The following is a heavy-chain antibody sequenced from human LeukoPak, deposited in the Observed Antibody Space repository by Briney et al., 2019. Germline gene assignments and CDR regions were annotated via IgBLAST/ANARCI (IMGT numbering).Heavy chain of an antibody. CDR2: ISLTGLT. V-gene: IGHV4-4*02. CDR1: GGSISNTNW. CDR3: ARGRPHGPWDY. J-gene: IGHJ4*02. Sequence: SGNLSLTCGVSGGSISNTNWWSWVRQPPGQGLEWIGEISLTGLTHYNPSLESRVTVSLDESKNQLSLNLTSVTAADTAVYYCARGRPHGPWDYWGQGTLVTVSS.